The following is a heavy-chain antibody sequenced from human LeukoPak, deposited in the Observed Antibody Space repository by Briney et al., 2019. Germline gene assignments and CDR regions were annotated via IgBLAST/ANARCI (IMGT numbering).Heavy chain of an antibody. CDR3: AKDGQVSSGWFDY. CDR2: ISGSGGST. J-gene: IGHJ4*02. Sequence: GGSLRLSCAASGFTFSSYAMSWVRQAPGEGLEWVSAISGSGGSTYYADSVKGRFTISRDNSKNTLYLQMNSLRAEDTAVYYCAKDGQVSSGWFDYWGQGTLVTVSS. CDR1: GFTFSSYA. D-gene: IGHD6-19*01. V-gene: IGHV3-23*01.